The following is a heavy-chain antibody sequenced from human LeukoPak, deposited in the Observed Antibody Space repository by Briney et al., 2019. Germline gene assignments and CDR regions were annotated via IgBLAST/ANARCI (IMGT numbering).Heavy chain of an antibody. CDR1: GRSFSGYY. CDR3: ARDLYSGYGYFYYYGMDV. V-gene: IGHV4-34*01. J-gene: IGHJ6*02. D-gene: IGHD5-12*01. Sequence: SETLSLTCAVYGRSFSGYYCSWIRRPPGKGLEWIGEINHSGSTNYNPSLKSRVTISVDTSKNQFSLKLSSVTAADTAVYYCARDLYSGYGYFYYYGMDVWGQGTTVTVSS. CDR2: INHSGST.